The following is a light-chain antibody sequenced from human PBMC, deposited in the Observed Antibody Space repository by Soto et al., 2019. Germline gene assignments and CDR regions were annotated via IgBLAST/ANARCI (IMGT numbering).Light chain of an antibody. Sequence: EIVMTQSPATLSVSPGERATLSCRASQSVRSNLAWYQQKPGQAPRLLIYGASTRATGIPARFSGSGSGTEFTLTISSLLSEDFAVYYCQQYNNWPATFGQGTKVEIK. CDR1: QSVRSN. CDR3: QQYNNWPAT. V-gene: IGKV3-15*01. CDR2: GAS. J-gene: IGKJ1*01.